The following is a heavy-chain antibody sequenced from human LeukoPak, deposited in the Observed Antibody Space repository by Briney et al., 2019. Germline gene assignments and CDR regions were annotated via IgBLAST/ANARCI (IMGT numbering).Heavy chain of an antibody. Sequence: PSETLSLTCTVSGGSISSGSYYWSWIRQPAGKGLEWIGRIYTSGSTNYNPSLKSRVTISVDTSKNQFSLKLSSVTAADTAVYYCARDYGIRGNGFDYWGQGTLVTVSS. CDR1: GGSISSGSYY. D-gene: IGHD3-9*01. CDR2: IYTSGST. V-gene: IGHV4-61*02. J-gene: IGHJ4*02. CDR3: ARDYGIRGNGFDY.